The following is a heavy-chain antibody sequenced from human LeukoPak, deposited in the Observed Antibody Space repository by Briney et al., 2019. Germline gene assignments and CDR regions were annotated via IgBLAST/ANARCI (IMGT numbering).Heavy chain of an antibody. V-gene: IGHV7-4-1*02. J-gene: IGHJ4*02. CDR3: ARDLSYDSSGYTMTFGH. CDR2: TNTNTGNP. Sequence: ASVKVSCKASGYTFTSYAMNWVRQAPGQGLEWMGWTNTNTGNPTYAQGFTGRFVFSLDTSVSTAYLQISSLKAEDTAVYYCARDLSYDSSGYTMTFGHWGQGTLVTVSS. CDR1: GYTFTSYA. D-gene: IGHD3-22*01.